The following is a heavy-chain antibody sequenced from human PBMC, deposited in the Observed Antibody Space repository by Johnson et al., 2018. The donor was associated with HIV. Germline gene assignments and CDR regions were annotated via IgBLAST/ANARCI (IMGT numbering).Heavy chain of an antibody. J-gene: IGHJ3*01. V-gene: IGHV3-7*03. CDR2: IKLDGSDK. D-gene: IGHD4-11*01. CDR3: AKETRDSRSAFDV. CDR1: GFTFGTYW. Sequence: VQLVESGGGLVQPGESLRLSCVVSGFTFGTYWMTWVRQAPGNGLEWVATIKLDGSDKYYLDSVKGRFTISRDNGRNSLYLQMNSLRAEDTAVYYRAKETRDSRSAFDVWGQGTLVTVSS.